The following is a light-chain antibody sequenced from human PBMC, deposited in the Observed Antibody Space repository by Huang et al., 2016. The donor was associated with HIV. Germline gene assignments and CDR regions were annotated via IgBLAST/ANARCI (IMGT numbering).Light chain of an antibody. V-gene: IGKV1-16*01. J-gene: IGKJ5*01. Sequence: DIQMTQSPSSLSAFVGGRVTITCRPSQGISNSLAWFQQKPGEAPKSLIYGASSVERGVPSRFSGSGSGTTFTLTISSLQPEDFATYYCQQYFSFPITFGQGTRLEIK. CDR3: QQYFSFPIT. CDR1: QGISNS. CDR2: GAS.